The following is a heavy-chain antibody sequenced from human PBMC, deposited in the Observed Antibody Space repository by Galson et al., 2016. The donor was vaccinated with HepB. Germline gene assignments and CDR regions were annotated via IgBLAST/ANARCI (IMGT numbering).Heavy chain of an antibody. CDR2: IPYEGSNK. Sequence: SLRLSCAASGFTFSRYGMHRVRQAPGKGLEWVAVIPYEGSNKYYSDSVKGRFTISRDNSKNTLYLQRNSLRAEDTAVHYCAKWGGSGYDWARLDYWGQGTLVTVSS. J-gene: IGHJ4*02. CDR1: GFTFSRYG. V-gene: IGHV3-30*18. D-gene: IGHD5-12*01. CDR3: AKWGGSGYDWARLDY.